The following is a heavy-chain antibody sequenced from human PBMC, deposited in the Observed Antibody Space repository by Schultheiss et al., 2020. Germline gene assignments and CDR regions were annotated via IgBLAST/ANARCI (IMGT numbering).Heavy chain of an antibody. D-gene: IGHD5-18*01. CDR2: INHSGST. CDR3: ARGHTVIVS. J-gene: IGHJ4*02. Sequence: SETLSLTCAVYGGSFSGYYWSWIRQPPGKGLEWIGEINHSGSTNYNPSLKSRVTISVDTSKNQFSLKLSSVTAADTAVYYCARGHTVIVSWGQGTLVTVSS. V-gene: IGHV4-34*01. CDR1: GGSFSGYY.